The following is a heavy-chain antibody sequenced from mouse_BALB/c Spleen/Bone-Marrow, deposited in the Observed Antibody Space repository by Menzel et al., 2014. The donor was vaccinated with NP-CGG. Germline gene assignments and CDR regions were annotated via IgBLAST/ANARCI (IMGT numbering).Heavy chain of an antibody. CDR3: ARHGHGNYVAMDY. Sequence: EVKLMESGPELVKPGASMKISCKASGYSFTGYTMNWVKQSHGKNLEWIGLINPYDGGTSYNQKFKGKATLTVDKSSSTAYMELLSLTPEDSAVYYCARHGHGNYVAMDYWGQGTSVTVSS. CDR2: INPYDGGT. V-gene: IGHV1-18*01. J-gene: IGHJ4*01. D-gene: IGHD2-1*01. CDR1: GYSFTGYT.